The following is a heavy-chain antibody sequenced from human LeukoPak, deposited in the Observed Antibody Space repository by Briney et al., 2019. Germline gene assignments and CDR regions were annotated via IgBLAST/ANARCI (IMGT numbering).Heavy chain of an antibody. Sequence: GASVKVSCKVSGYTLTELSMHWVRQAPGKGLEWMGGFDPEDGETIYAQKFQGRVTMTEDTSTDTAYMELSSLRSEDTAVYYCAKSRLYWSSTSCSGDAFDIWGQGTMVTVSS. CDR2: FDPEDGET. V-gene: IGHV1-24*01. D-gene: IGHD2-2*01. J-gene: IGHJ3*02. CDR1: GYTLTELS. CDR3: AKSRLYWSSTSCSGDAFDI.